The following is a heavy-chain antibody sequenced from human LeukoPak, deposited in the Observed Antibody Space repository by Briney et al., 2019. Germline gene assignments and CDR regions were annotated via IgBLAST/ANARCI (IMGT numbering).Heavy chain of an antibody. CDR1: GYTFTGYY. CDR3: ARDLNPTAYCGGDCYSPLDY. Sequence: ASVKVSCKASGYTFTGYYLHWVRQAPGQGLEWMGWINPNSGGTNYAQKFQGRVTMTRDTSISTVYMELSRLRSDDTAVYYCARDLNPTAYCGGDCYSPLDYWGQGTLVTVSS. D-gene: IGHD2-21*02. J-gene: IGHJ4*02. CDR2: INPNSGGT. V-gene: IGHV1-2*02.